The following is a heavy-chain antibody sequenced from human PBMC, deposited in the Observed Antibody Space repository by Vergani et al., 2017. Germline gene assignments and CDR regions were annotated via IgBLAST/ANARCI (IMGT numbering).Heavy chain of an antibody. Sequence: QVQLVQSGAEVKKPGASVKVSCKASGYTFTSYYMHWVRQAPGQGLEWMGIINPSGGSTSYAQKFQGRVTMTTDTSTSTAYMALRSLRSDDTAVYYCARGSTVTTWFDPWGQGTLVTVSS. D-gene: IGHD4-11*01. CDR1: GYTFTSYY. CDR2: INPSGGST. V-gene: IGHV1-46*01. CDR3: ARGSTVTTWFDP. J-gene: IGHJ5*02.